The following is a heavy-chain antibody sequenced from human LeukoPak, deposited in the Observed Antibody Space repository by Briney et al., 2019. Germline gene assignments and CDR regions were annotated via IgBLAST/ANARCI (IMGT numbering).Heavy chain of an antibody. CDR1: GLNVRRNY. V-gene: IGHV3-53*01. CDR3: ARDRRRLRGMNGDGDAFDI. D-gene: IGHD1-1*01. Sequence: GRALRLSGAASGLNVRRNYISWVHQAPGKGLQSLSMIYSDASIFHAASVKGRFTMSRDNSRNTLDLQMNSLRVEDTAVYFCARDRRRLRGMNGDGDAFDIWGQGTMVTVSS. CDR2: IYSDASI. J-gene: IGHJ3*02.